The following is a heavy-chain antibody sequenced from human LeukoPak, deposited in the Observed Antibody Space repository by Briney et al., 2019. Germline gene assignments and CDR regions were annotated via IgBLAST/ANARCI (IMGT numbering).Heavy chain of an antibody. CDR2: ISSSSSTI. D-gene: IGHD1-7*01. CDR1: GFTFSSYS. Sequence: GGSLRLSCAASGFTFSSYSMNWVRQAPGKGLEWVSYISSSSSTIYYADSVKGRFTISRDNAKNSLYLQMNSLRAEDTAVYYCARERITGTTGFDYWGQGTLVTVSS. CDR3: ARERITGTTGFDY. J-gene: IGHJ4*02. V-gene: IGHV3-48*01.